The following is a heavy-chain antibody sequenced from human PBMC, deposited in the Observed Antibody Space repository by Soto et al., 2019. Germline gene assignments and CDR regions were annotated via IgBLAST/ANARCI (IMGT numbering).Heavy chain of an antibody. V-gene: IGHV3-73*02. CDR1: GFALSGST. J-gene: IGHJ6*02. Sequence: EVQLVETGGGLVQPGGSLKLSCAASGFALSGSTMHWVRQASGKGLEWVGRIRSKGNTYATSYAASVQGRFTISRDVSKKTAFLEMNSLKTEDTAVYYCTKPIPASVYYYGMDVWGQGTTVTVSS. CDR2: IRSKGNTYAT. CDR3: TKPIPASVYYYGMDV. D-gene: IGHD2-2*01.